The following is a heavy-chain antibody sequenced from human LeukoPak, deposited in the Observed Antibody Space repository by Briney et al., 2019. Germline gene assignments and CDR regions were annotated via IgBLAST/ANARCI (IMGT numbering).Heavy chain of an antibody. J-gene: IGHJ6*03. CDR3: ARWTDYDILTGYYKRSYYYYMDV. CDR2: INHSGST. CDR1: GGSISSGGYY. V-gene: IGHV4-61*08. D-gene: IGHD3-9*01. Sequence: TLXLTCTVSGGSISSGGYYWSWIRQPPGKGLEWIGEINHSGSTNYNPSLKSRVAISVDTSKNQFSLKLSSVTAADTAVYYCARWTDYDILTGYYKRSYYYYMDVWGKGTTVTVSS.